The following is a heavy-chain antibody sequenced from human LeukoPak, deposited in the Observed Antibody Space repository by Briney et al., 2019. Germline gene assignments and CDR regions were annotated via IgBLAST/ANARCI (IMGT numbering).Heavy chain of an antibody. V-gene: IGHV3-30*03. CDR3: AEGREGAVVSACDI. J-gene: IGHJ3*02. Sequence: PGGSLRLSCAASGFTFSSYGVDWVRQAPGKGLEWVAVISYDGSNKYYADSVKGRFTISRDNSKNTLYLQMNSLRAEDTAVYYCAEGREGAVVSACDIWGQGPMVTVSS. D-gene: IGHD2-8*02. CDR1: GFTFSSYG. CDR2: ISYDGSNK.